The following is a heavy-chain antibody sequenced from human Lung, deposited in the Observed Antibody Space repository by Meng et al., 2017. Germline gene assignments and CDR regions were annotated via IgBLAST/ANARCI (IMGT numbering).Heavy chain of an antibody. J-gene: IGHJ4*02. CDR1: DYTFTSYG. CDR2: LGAHPGDT. Sequence: HVQLLQSGAEVKQPGAALKVSCKASDYTFTSYGVCWVRQAPGQGLEWMAWLGAHPGDTSFAPKFLGRVTVTADTATATAYMELRSLRSDDTAVYYCARGTPGRSYCDYWGLGTLVTVSS. CDR3: ARGTPGRSYCDY. D-gene: IGHD3-10*01. V-gene: IGHV1-18*01.